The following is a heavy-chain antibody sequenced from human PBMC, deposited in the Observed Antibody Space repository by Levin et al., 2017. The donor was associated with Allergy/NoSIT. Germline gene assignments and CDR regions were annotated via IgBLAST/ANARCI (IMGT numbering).Heavy chain of an antibody. D-gene: IGHD1-7*01. CDR3: AREYWNYGSFDY. V-gene: IGHV4-30-4*01. Sequence: SQTLSLTCTVSGGSISSGDYYWSWIRQPPGKGLEWIGYIYYSGSTYYNPSLKSRVTISVDTSKNQFSLKLSSVTAADTAVYYCAREYWNYGSFDYWGQGTLVTVSS. CDR2: IYYSGST. CDR1: GGSISSGDYY. J-gene: IGHJ4*02.